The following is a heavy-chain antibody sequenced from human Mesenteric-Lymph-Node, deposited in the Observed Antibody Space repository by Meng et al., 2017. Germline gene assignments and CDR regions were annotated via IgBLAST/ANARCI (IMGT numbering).Heavy chain of an antibody. CDR3: ARVFRYYVSWGYFDY. CDR2: INTDGSIR. CDR1: GFTFSTYW. D-gene: IGHD3-10*02. J-gene: IGHJ4*02. Sequence: GESLKISCSASGFTFSTYWMHWVRQAPGKGLVWVSRINTDGSIRSYADSVKGRFTISRDNPKNTLYLQMNSLRAEDTAVYYCARVFRYYVSWGYFDYWGQGTLVTVSS. V-gene: IGHV3-74*01.